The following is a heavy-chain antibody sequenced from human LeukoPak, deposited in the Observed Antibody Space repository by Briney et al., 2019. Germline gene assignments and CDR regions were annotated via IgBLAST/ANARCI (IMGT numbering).Heavy chain of an antibody. J-gene: IGHJ4*02. D-gene: IGHD6-19*01. CDR3: AKGFPTSSVAGTTAIDY. CDR2: ISGSGGST. V-gene: IGHV3-23*01. Sequence: GGSLRLSCAASGFTFSSYAMSWVRQAPGKGLEWVSAISGSGGSTYYADSVKGRFTISRDNSKNTLYLQINSLRAEDTAVYYCAKGFPTSSVAGTTAIDYWGQGTLVTVSS. CDR1: GFTFSSYA.